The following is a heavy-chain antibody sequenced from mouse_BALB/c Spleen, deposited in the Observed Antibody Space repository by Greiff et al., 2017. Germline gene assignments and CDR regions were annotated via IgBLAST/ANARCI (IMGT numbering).Heavy chain of an antibody. D-gene: IGHD1-1*01. CDR2: IRLKSNNYAT. V-gene: IGHV6-6*02. CDR3: TRRSDYEAY. J-gene: IGHJ3*01. Sequence: EVKLVESGGGLVQPGGSMKLSCVASGFTFSNYWMNWVRQSPEKGLEWVAEIRLKSNNYATHYAESVKGRFTISRDDSKSSVYLQMNNLRAEDTGIYYCTRRSDYEAYWGQGTLVTVSA. CDR1: GFTFSNYW.